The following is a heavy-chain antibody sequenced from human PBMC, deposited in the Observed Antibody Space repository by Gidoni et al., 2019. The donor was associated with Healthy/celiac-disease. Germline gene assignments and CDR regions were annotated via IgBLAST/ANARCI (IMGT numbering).Heavy chain of an antibody. CDR1: GFTFSSSA. J-gene: IGHJ4*02. D-gene: IGHD3-10*01. CDR3: AKVLGDYYGSGSYPPFDY. V-gene: IGHV3-23*01. CDR2: ISGSGGST. Sequence: EVQLLESGGGLVQPGGSLRLPCAASGFTFSSSAMSWVRPAPGKGLEWVSAISGSGGSTYYADSVKGRFTISRDNSKNTLYLQMNSLRAEDTAVYYCAKVLGDYYGSGSYPPFDYWGQGTLVTVSS.